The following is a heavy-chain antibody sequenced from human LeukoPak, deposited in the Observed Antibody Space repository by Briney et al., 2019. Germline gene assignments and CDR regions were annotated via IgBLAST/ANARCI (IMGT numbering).Heavy chain of an antibody. V-gene: IGHV2-70*11. CDR3: ARARKRDGYNCVHFDY. Sequence: SGPALVKPTQTLTLTCTFSGFSLSTAGRCVSWIRQPPGKALEWLARIDWDDDKYYSTSLKTRLAISKDTSKNQVVLTMTNMDPTDTATYYCARARKRDGYNCVHFDYWGQGTLVTVSS. D-gene: IGHD5-24*01. J-gene: IGHJ4*02. CDR1: GFSLSTAGRC. CDR2: IDWDDDK.